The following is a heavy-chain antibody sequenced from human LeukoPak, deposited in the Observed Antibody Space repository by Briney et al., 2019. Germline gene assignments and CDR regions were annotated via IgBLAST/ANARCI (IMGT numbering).Heavy chain of an antibody. D-gene: IGHD3-10*01. CDR1: GGSISSYY. Sequence: SETLSLTCTVSGGSISSYYWSWIRQPPGKGLEWIGYIYYSGSTNYNPSLKSRVTISVDTSKNQFSLKLSSVTAADTAVYYCARASTYCYGSGSYKYFDYWGQGTLVTVSS. J-gene: IGHJ4*02. CDR3: ARASTYCYGSGSYKYFDY. CDR2: IYYSGST. V-gene: IGHV4-59*01.